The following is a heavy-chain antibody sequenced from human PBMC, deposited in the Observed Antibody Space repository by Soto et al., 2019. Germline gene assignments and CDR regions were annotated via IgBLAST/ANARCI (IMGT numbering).Heavy chain of an antibody. V-gene: IGHV1-69*01. Sequence: QVQLVQSGAEMKKPGSSVKVSCKASGGTFSSYAISWVRQAPGQGLEWMGGIIPIFGTANYAQKFQGRVTITADESTSTAYMELSSLRSEDTAVYYCARVKEGSSGLMLPPNDYWGQGTLVTVSS. CDR1: GGTFSSYA. CDR3: ARVKEGSSGLMLPPNDY. D-gene: IGHD6-19*01. J-gene: IGHJ4*02. CDR2: IIPIFGTA.